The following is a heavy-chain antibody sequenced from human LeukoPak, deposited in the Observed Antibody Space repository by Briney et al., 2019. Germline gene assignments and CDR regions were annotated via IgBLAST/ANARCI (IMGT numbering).Heavy chain of an antibody. Sequence: SETLSLTCTVSGGSISRYYWSWIRQPPGKGLEWIGYIYYSGSTNYNPSLKSRVTISVDTSKNQFSLKLSSVTAADTAVYYCARGELLYNDYWGQGTLVTVSS. CDR2: IYYSGST. J-gene: IGHJ4*02. V-gene: IGHV4-59*01. CDR3: ARGELLYNDY. CDR1: GGSISRYY. D-gene: IGHD1-26*01.